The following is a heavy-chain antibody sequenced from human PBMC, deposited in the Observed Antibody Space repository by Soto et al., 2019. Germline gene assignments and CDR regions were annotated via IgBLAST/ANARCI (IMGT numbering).Heavy chain of an antibody. CDR3: ARDLYYDSSGAFDY. D-gene: IGHD3-22*01. CDR2: ISSSSSTI. Sequence: PGGSLRLSCAASGFTFSSYSMNWVRQAPGKGLEWVSYISSSSSTIYYADSVKGRFTISRDNAKNSLYLQMNSLRDEDTAVYYCARDLYYDSSGAFDYWGQGTLVTVSS. J-gene: IGHJ4*02. V-gene: IGHV3-48*02. CDR1: GFTFSSYS.